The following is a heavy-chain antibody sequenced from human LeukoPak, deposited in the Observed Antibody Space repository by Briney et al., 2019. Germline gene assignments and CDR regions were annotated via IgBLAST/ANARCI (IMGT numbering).Heavy chain of an antibody. J-gene: IGHJ6*03. V-gene: IGHV4-34*01. CDR3: ARGRGHYYMDV. Sequence: PSETLSLTCAVYGGSFSGYYWSWIRQPPGKGLEWIEEINHSGSTNYNPSLKSRVTISVDTSKNQFSLKLSSVTAADTAVYYCARGRGHYYMDVWGKGTTVTVSS. D-gene: IGHD3-10*01. CDR2: INHSGST. CDR1: GGSFSGYY.